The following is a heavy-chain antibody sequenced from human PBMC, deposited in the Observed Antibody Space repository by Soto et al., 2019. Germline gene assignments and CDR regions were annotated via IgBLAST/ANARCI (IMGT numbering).Heavy chain of an antibody. CDR1: GFTFSNAW. CDR2: IKSKTDGGTT. D-gene: IGHD3-22*01. V-gene: IGHV3-15*07. J-gene: IGHJ4*02. Sequence: GGYLRHSCAASGFTFSNAWMNWVRQAPGKGLEWVGRIKSKTDGGTTDYAAPVKGRFTISRDDSKNTLYLQMNSLKTEDTAVYYCTTELLFVYYDSSSTSVFDYCGQGTLVPVSS. CDR3: TTELLFVYYDSSSTSVFDY.